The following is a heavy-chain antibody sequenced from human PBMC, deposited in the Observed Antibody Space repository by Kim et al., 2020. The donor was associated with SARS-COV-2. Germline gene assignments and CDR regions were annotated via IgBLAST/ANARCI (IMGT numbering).Heavy chain of an antibody. D-gene: IGHD3-3*01. J-gene: IGHJ4*02. Sequence: SQTLSLTCAISGDSVSSNSAAWNWIRQSPSRGLEWLGRTYYRSKWYNDYAVSVKSRITINPDTSKNQFSLQLNSVTPEDTAVYYCAREGVAILRFLVWTATGFDYWGQGTLVTVSS. CDR1: GDSVSSNSAA. CDR3: AREGVAILRFLVWTATGFDY. CDR2: TYYRSKWYN. V-gene: IGHV6-1*01.